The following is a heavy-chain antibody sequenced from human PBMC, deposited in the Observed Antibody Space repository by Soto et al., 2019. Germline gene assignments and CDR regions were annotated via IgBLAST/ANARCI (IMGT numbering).Heavy chain of an antibody. D-gene: IGHD1-26*01. J-gene: IGHJ4*02. CDR2: IYYSGST. CDR1: GGSISSYY. CDR3: ARRYGGNFDY. V-gene: IGHV4-59*01. Sequence: SETLSLTCTVSGGSISSYYWSWIRQPPGKGLEWIGYIYYSGSTNYNPSLKSRVTISVDTSENQFSLKLTSVTAADTAVYYCARRYGGNFDYWGQGTLVTVSS.